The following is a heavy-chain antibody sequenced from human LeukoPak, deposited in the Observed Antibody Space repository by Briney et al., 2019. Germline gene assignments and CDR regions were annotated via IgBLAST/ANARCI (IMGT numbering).Heavy chain of an antibody. CDR2: ISSSGSTI. V-gene: IGHV3-11*01. Sequence: GGSLRLSCAASGFTFSDYYMSWIRQAPGKGLEWVSYISSSGSTIYYADSVKGRFPISRDNAKNSLYLQMNSLRAEDTAVYYCARRSVGYYYYMDVWGKGTTVTVSS. CDR3: ARRSVGYYYYMDV. J-gene: IGHJ6*03. CDR1: GFTFSDYY. D-gene: IGHD2-2*01.